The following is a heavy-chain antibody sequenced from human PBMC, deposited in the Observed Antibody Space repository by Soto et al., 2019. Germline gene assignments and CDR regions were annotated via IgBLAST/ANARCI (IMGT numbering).Heavy chain of an antibody. J-gene: IGHJ2*01. CDR1: GFSFSGSA. Sequence: EVQLVESGGGLVQPGGSLKLSCAASGFSFSGSAMHWVRQASGKGLEWVGRIKTKPNSYATAYGVSVKGRFTIFRDDSENTAYLQMNTLNTEDTAVYYCTRRIESTTATGGYFDLWGRGTLVTVSS. V-gene: IGHV3-73*02. D-gene: IGHD2-15*01. CDR3: TRRIESTTATGGYFDL. CDR2: IKTKPNSYAT.